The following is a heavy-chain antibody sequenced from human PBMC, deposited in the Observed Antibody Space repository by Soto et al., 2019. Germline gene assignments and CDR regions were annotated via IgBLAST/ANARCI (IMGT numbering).Heavy chain of an antibody. CDR3: ARDSYDFWSGYPNNWFDP. J-gene: IGHJ5*02. D-gene: IGHD3-3*01. CDR1: GFAFSNNA. V-gene: IGHV3-23*01. CDR2: ISGSGGST. Sequence: PGGSLRLSCAASGFAFSNNAMSWVRQAPGKGLEWVSAISGSGGSTYYADSVKGRFTISRDNSKNTLYLQMNSLRAEDTAVYYCARDSYDFWSGYPNNWFDPWGQGTLVTVSS.